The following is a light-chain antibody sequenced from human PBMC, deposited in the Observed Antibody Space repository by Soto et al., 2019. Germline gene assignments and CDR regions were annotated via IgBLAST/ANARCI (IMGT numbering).Light chain of an antibody. J-gene: IGLJ1*01. Sequence: QSALTQPASVSGSPGQSITISCTGTSSDIGAYNYVSWYQQHPGQAPKLMIFEVSNRPSGVSYRLSGSKSGNTASLTISGLQPEYEADYYCASYSGRDTVVFGTGTK. V-gene: IGLV2-14*01. CDR2: EVS. CDR1: SSDIGAYNY. CDR3: ASYSGRDTVV.